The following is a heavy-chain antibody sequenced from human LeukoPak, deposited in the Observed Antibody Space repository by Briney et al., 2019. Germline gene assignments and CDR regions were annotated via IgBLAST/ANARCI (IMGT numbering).Heavy chain of an antibody. CDR1: GFTFSSYA. J-gene: IGHJ4*02. CDR3: ARDNVGATDY. D-gene: IGHD1-26*01. Sequence: SGGSLRLSCAASGFTFSSYAMHWVRQAPGKGLEYVSAITNNGGITYYANSVKGRFTISRDNSKNTLYLQMGSLRTEDMAVYYCARDNVGATDYWGQGTLVTVSS. CDR2: ITNNGGIT. V-gene: IGHV3-64*01.